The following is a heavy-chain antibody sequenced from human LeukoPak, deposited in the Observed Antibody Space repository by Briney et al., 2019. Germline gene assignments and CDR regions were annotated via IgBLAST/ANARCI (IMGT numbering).Heavy chain of an antibody. CDR3: ASPNYDYGDYYFDY. D-gene: IGHD4-17*01. CDR1: GGTFSSYA. J-gene: IGHJ4*02. Sequence: SVTVSCKASGGTFSSYAISWVRQAPGQGLEWMGRIIPILGIANYAQKFQGRVTITADKSTSTAYMELSSLRSEDTAVYYCASPNYDYGDYYFDYWGQGTLVTVSS. CDR2: IIPILGIA. V-gene: IGHV1-69*04.